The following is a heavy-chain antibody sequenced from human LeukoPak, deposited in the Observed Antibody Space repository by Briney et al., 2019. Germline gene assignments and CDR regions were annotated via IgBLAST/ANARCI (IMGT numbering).Heavy chain of an antibody. Sequence: GGSLRLSCAASGFTASSDYMSWVRQAPGKGLEWVSLIYSGGDTYYADSVKGRFTISSNNSKNTLYLQMNSLRAEDTAVYYCAKDVRVVGASDYWGQGTLVTVSS. D-gene: IGHD1-26*01. CDR2: IYSGGDT. CDR3: AKDVRVVGASDY. CDR1: GFTASSDY. J-gene: IGHJ4*02. V-gene: IGHV3-53*01.